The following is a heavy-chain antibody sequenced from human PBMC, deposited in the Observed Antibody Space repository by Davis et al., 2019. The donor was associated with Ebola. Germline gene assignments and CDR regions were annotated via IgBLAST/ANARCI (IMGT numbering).Heavy chain of an antibody. V-gene: IGHV3-30*02. Sequence: PAGSLRLSCAASRFTFGHYAMHWVRQAPGKGLEWVAFIRFDGDVTYSADSVKGRFTISRDNSKNILYLQMTSLRTEDTAVYYCTIGQWLEAIDFWGLGTLVTVSS. CDR1: RFTFGHYA. J-gene: IGHJ4*02. CDR2: IRFDGDVT. CDR3: TIGQWLEAIDF. D-gene: IGHD6-19*01.